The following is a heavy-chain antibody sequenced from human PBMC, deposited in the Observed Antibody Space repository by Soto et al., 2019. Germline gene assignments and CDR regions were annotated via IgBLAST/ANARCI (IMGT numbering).Heavy chain of an antibody. CDR3: ARPPLPGYSIHFNS. CDR1: GYIVVDYW. Sequence: PGESRKSSCKASGYIVVDYWLGWVGQMPGKGLEWMGIVYPRDSDTRYSPSFQGQVTISADRSTGTAFLQWRSLKASDTALYYCARPPLPGYSIHFNSWGQGTLVTVS. D-gene: IGHD2-15*01. V-gene: IGHV5-51*01. CDR2: VYPRDSDT. J-gene: IGHJ4*02.